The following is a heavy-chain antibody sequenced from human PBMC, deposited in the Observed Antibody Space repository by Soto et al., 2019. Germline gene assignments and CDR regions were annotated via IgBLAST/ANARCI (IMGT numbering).Heavy chain of an antibody. CDR1: GFTFSGYW. V-gene: IGHV3-7*03. CDR2: INRDGSEE. CDR3: ARDSVPRPVAIRGLGWFDP. D-gene: IGHD2-2*01. J-gene: IGHJ5*02. Sequence: EAQLVESGGDLVQPGGSLRLSCAASGFTFSGYWMSWVRQAPGKGLEWVASINRDGSEEHYVASVKGRFTISRVNAKNSVYLQMRSLRANDTAVYYCARDSVPRPVAIRGLGWFDPWGQGTLVTVSA.